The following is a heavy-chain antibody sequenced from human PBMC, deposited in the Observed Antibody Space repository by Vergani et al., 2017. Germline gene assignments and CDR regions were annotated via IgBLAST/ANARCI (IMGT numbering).Heavy chain of an antibody. J-gene: IGHJ3*02. CDR1: GGSISSYY. D-gene: IGHD3-22*01. CDR3: ARSPKKLGYYYDSSGYSYSSRGDAFDI. CDR2: IYTSGST. Sequence: QVQLQESGPGLVKPSETLSLTCTVSGGSISSYYWSWIRQPAGKGLEWIGRIYTSGSTNYNPSLKSRVTMSVDTSKNQFSLKLSSVTAADTDVYYCARSPKKLGYYYDSSGYSYSSRGDAFDIWGQGTMVTVSS. V-gene: IGHV4-4*07.